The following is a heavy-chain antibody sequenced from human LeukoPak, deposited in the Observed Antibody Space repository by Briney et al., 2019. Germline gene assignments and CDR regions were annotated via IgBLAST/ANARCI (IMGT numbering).Heavy chain of an antibody. J-gene: IGHJ5*02. V-gene: IGHV3-9*01. CDR3: ARDLYYDSSGPNWFDP. CDR1: GFTFDDYA. CDR2: ISWNSGSI. Sequence: GGSLRLSCAASGFTFDDYAMHWVRQAPGKGLEWVSGISWNSGSIGYADSVKGRFTISRDNAKNSLYLQMNSLRAEDTAVYYCARDLYYDSSGPNWFDPWGQGTLVTVSS. D-gene: IGHD3-22*01.